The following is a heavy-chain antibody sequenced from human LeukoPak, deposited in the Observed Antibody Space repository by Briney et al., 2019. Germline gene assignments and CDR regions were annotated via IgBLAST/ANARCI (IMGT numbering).Heavy chain of an antibody. Sequence: SVKVSCKASGGTFSSYAISWVRQAPGQGLEWMGGIIPIFGTANYAQKFQGRVTINTDESTSTAYMELSSLRSEDTAVYYCARDVAYSSSSPEDDYWGQGTLVTVSS. CDR2: IIPIFGTA. D-gene: IGHD6-6*01. J-gene: IGHJ4*02. CDR3: ARDVAYSSSSPEDDY. V-gene: IGHV1-69*05. CDR1: GGTFSSYA.